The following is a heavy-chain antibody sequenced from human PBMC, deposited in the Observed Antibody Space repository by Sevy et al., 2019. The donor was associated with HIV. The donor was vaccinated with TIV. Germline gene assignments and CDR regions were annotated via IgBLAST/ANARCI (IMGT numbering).Heavy chain of an antibody. D-gene: IGHD3-3*01. Sequence: GGSLRLSCAASGFTFSSYSMNWVRQAPGKGLEWVSSISSSSSYIYYADSVKGLFTIARDNAKNTLYLQMNSLRAEDTAVYYCARGVRDFWSGYPDYWGQGTLVTVSS. CDR1: GFTFSSYS. CDR2: ISSSSSYI. CDR3: ARGVRDFWSGYPDY. J-gene: IGHJ4*02. V-gene: IGHV3-21*01.